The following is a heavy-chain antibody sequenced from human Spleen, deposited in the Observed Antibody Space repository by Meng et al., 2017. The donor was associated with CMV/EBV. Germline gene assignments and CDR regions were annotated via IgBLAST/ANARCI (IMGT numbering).Heavy chain of an antibody. Sequence: ASVKVSCKASGYTFTSYGMSWVRQAPGQGLEWMGWISAYNGNTHSAQKFQGRVTMTTDVSTSTAYLELGSLRSDDTAVYFCARDRLSLSFDLWGQGSRVTVSS. CDR3: ARDRLSLSFDL. CDR2: ISAYNGNT. D-gene: IGHD2/OR15-2a*01. V-gene: IGHV1-18*01. CDR1: GYTFTSYG. J-gene: IGHJ4*02.